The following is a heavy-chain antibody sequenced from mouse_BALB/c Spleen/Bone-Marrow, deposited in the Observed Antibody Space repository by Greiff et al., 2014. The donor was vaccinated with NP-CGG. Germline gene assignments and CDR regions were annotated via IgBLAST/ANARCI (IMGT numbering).Heavy chain of an antibody. CDR2: INPRNTYS. J-gene: IGHJ2*01. CDR3: TREGPYDGCSGHFDS. D-gene: IGHD2-3*01. CDR1: GYSFTSYT. V-gene: IGHV1-4*01. Sequence: QVQLQQPGAELARPGASVKMSCKASGYSFTSYTMHWVKQRPGQGLEWIAYINPRNTYSDYNQKFKDRATVTADKSSSTAYMQLSSLTSEDSAVYYCTREGPYDGCSGHFDSWGQGTTLTVPS.